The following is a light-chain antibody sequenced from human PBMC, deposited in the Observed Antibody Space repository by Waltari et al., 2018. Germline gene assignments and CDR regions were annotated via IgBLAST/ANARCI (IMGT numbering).Light chain of an antibody. J-gene: IGLJ2*01. CDR1: KLGDKY. V-gene: IGLV3-1*01. Sequence: SYELAQPPSVSVSPGQTASLTCYGDKLGDKYVSWYQQKPGQSPVVVIYRDTERPSGIPERFSGSNSGNTATLTISGTHTMDEADYYCQAWDSSAAVFGGGTKLTVL. CDR3: QAWDSSAAV. CDR2: RDT.